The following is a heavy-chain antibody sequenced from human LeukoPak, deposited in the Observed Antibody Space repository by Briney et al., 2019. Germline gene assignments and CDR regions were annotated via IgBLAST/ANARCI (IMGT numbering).Heavy chain of an antibody. CDR2: LYPGDSDT. J-gene: IGHJ4*02. V-gene: IGHV5-51*01. D-gene: IGHD5-12*01. CDR3: ARPPRYSGYDSPYYFDY. CDR1: GYSFTSYW. Sequence: GESLKISCKGSGYSFTSYWIGWVRQMPGKGLEWMGILYPGDSDTRYSPSFQGQVTISADKSISTAYLQWSSLKASDTAMYYCARPPRYSGYDSPYYFDYWGQGTLVTVSS.